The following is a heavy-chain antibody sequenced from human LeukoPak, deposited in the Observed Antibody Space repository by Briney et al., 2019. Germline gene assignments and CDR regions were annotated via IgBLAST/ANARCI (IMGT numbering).Heavy chain of an antibody. J-gene: IGHJ4*02. CDR1: GYTFTSYG. D-gene: IGHD1-26*01. CDR3: ARLIPSGSYRFSRGGDY. V-gene: IGHV1-18*01. Sequence: ASVKVSCKASGYTFTSYGISWVRQAPGQGLEWMGWISAYNGNTNYAQKLQGRVTMTTDTSTSTAYMELRSLRSDDTAVYYCARLIPSGSYRFSRGGDYWGQGTLVTVSS. CDR2: ISAYNGNT.